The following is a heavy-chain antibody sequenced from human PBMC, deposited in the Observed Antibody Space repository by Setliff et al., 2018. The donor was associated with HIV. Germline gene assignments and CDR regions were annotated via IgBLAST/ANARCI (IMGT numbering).Heavy chain of an antibody. Sequence: ASVKVSCKASGYSFSTYGISWVRQAPGQGLEWMGIINPSSGSTTYAQKFRGRVTMTRDTSISTAYMELSRLRSDDTAVYYCARGSLLGYFDWLFPDWGQGTLVTVSS. V-gene: IGHV1-46*01. CDR1: GYSFSTYG. CDR2: INPSSGST. D-gene: IGHD3-9*01. J-gene: IGHJ4*02. CDR3: ARGSLLGYFDWLFPD.